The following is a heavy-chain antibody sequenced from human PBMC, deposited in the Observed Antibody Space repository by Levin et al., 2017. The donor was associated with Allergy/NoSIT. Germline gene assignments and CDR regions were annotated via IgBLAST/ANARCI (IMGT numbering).Heavy chain of an antibody. D-gene: IGHD2-2*01. CDR3: AKVGCSSTSCYLSRWFDP. CDR1: GFTFSSYA. Sequence: GGSLRLSCAASGFTFSSYAMSWVRQAPGKGLEWVSAISGSGGSTYYADSVKGRFTISRDNSKNTLYLQMNSLRAEDTAVYYCAKVGCSSTSCYLSRWFDPWGQGTLVTVSS. CDR2: ISGSGGST. V-gene: IGHV3-23*01. J-gene: IGHJ5*02.